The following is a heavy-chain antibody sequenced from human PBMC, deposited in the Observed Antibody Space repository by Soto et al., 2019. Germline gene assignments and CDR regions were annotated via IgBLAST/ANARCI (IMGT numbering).Heavy chain of an antibody. D-gene: IGHD3-10*01. Sequence: QVQLQQWGAGLLKPSETLSLSCAVYGGYFNDNYYTWFRQPPGKGLEWIGEISRSGTTNYIPSLNTRASISFDTSKTQVSLKVTSVTAADTAVYYCATSLCFGTQGELWGQGALVTVSS. V-gene: IGHV4-34*01. CDR1: GGYFNDNY. CDR2: ISRSGTT. CDR3: ATSLCFGTQGEL. J-gene: IGHJ4*02.